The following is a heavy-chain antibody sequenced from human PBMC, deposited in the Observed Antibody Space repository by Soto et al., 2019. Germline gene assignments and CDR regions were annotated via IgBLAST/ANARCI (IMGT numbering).Heavy chain of an antibody. CDR1: GFTFCPYG. J-gene: IGHJ4*01. Sequence: PGGSLRLSCAASGFTFCPYGMSWVRQAPGKGPEWVSVISGNSITTYYTDSVKGRFTISRDNYRNTLYFQLDSLRVEDTALYYCAKCAGTTSCRHFDYWGHGTLVTVSS. D-gene: IGHD2-2*01. V-gene: IGHV3-23*01. CDR2: ISGNSITT. CDR3: AKCAGTTSCRHFDY.